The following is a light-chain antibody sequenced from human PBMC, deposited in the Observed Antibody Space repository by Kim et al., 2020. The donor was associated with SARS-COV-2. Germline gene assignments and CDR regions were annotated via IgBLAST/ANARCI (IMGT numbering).Light chain of an antibody. J-gene: IGKJ3*01. CDR2: DAS. Sequence: EIVLTQSPGTLSLSPGERATLSCRASQSVSSSYLAWYQQKPGQTPRLLIYDASSRATGISDRFSGSGSGTDFTLTISRLEPEDFAVYYCQQYGNSPTFGPGTKVDIK. V-gene: IGKV3-20*01. CDR1: QSVSSSY. CDR3: QQYGNSPT.